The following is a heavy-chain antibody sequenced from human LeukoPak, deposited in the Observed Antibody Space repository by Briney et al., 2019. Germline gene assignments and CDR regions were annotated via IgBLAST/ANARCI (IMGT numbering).Heavy chain of an antibody. CDR2: TYYISRLSN. CDR1: GDSVSSDITA. CDR3: ARGYMKSGFDY. Sequence: QTLSLTFAISGDSVSSDITAWNWLRQSPARGLEWLGSTYYISRLSNNYALSLESPIPINPHTTKNPFSLQLKSVTPEDTAVYYCARGYMKSGFDYWGQGTLVTVSS. D-gene: IGHD1-1*01. V-gene: IGHV6-1*01. J-gene: IGHJ4*02.